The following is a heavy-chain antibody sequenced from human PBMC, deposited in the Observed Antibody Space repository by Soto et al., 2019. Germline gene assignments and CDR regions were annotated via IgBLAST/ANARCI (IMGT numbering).Heavy chain of an antibody. CDR3: ASEAAAGTSLFDY. D-gene: IGHD6-13*01. J-gene: IGHJ4*02. CDR1: GGSISSSSYY. V-gene: IGHV4-39*01. Sequence: PSETLSLTCTVSGGSISSSSYYWGWIRQPPGKGLEWIGSIYYSGSTYYNPSLKSRVTISVDTSKNQFSLKLSSVTAADTAVYYCASEAAAGTSLFDYWGQGTLVTVSS. CDR2: IYYSGST.